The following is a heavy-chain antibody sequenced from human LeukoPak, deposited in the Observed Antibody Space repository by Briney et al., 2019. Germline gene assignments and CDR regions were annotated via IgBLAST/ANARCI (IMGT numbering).Heavy chain of an antibody. CDR1: SGSISSYY. J-gene: IGHJ6*02. CDR2: IYYSGST. CDR3: ARGRDGIVV. Sequence: KSSETLSLTCTVSSGSISSYYWSWIRQPPGKGLEWIGYIYYSGSTNYNPSLKRRVTLPGATSKNQCSLKLSSMSAADTAGYYCARGRDGIVVWSQGTTVTVSS. V-gene: IGHV4-59*01.